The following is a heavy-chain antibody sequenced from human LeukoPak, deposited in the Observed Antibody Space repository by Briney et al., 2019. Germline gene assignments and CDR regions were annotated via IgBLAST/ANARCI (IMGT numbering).Heavy chain of an antibody. V-gene: IGHV4-30-4*08. Sequence: SETLSLTCTVSGGSISSGDYYWSWIRQPPGKGLEWIGHIYHSGITYYNPSLKSRVTFLVDTSENQFSLKVNSVTAADTAVYHCARARACSSSWYYFDYWGQGTLVTVSS. J-gene: IGHJ4*02. D-gene: IGHD6-13*01. CDR1: GGSISSGDYY. CDR3: ARARACSSSWYYFDY. CDR2: IYHSGIT.